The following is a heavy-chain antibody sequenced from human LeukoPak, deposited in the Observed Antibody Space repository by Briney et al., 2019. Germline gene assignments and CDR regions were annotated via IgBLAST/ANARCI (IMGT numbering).Heavy chain of an antibody. CDR1: GGSISSYY. J-gene: IGHJ5*02. CDR2: IYYSGST. CDR3: GRDLIAAAGDNWFDP. Sequence: SETLSLTCTVSGGSISSYYWSWIRQPPGKGLEWIGYIYYSGSTNYNPSLKSRVTISVDTSKNQFSLKLSSVTAADTAVYYCGRDLIAAAGDNWFDPWGQGTLVTVSS. V-gene: IGHV4-59*01. D-gene: IGHD6-13*01.